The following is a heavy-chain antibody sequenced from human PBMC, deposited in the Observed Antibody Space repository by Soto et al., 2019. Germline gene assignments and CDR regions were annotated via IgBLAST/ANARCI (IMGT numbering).Heavy chain of an antibody. J-gene: IGHJ4*02. V-gene: IGHV4-59*08. CDR2: IYYSGST. CDR3: STAAAGTFDY. CDR1: GGSISSYY. D-gene: IGHD6-13*01. Sequence: SETLSLTCTVSGGSISSYYWSWIRQPPGKGLEWIGYIYYSGSTNYNPSLKSRVTISVDTSKNQFSLKLSSVTAADTAVYYCSTAAAGTFDYWGQGTLVTVSS.